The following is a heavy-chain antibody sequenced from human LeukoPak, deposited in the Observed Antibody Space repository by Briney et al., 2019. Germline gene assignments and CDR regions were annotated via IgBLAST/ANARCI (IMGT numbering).Heavy chain of an antibody. Sequence: RASVKVSCKVSGYTLTELSMHWVRQAPGKGLEWMGCIDPEDGEKNYAQHFQGRVTMTRDTSKDTAYLELSSLRSEDTAVYYCATGVRYYMDVWGKGTPVTVSS. CDR2: IDPEDGEK. J-gene: IGHJ6*03. D-gene: IGHD4-11*01. CDR1: GYTLTELS. CDR3: ATGVRYYMDV. V-gene: IGHV1-24*01.